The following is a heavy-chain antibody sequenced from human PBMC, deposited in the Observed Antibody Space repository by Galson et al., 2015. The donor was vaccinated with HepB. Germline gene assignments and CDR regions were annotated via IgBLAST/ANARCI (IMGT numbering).Heavy chain of an antibody. J-gene: IGHJ4*02. CDR3: ARDAPRYSSSSQYYFDY. CDR1: GGSISSGDYY. Sequence: TLSLTCTVSGGSISSGDYYWSWIRQPPGKGLEWIGYIYYSGSTYYNPSLKSRVTISVDTSKNQFSLKLSSVTAADTAVYYCARDAPRYSSSSQYYFDYWGQGTLVTVSS. D-gene: IGHD6-6*01. V-gene: IGHV4-30-4*01. CDR2: IYYSGST.